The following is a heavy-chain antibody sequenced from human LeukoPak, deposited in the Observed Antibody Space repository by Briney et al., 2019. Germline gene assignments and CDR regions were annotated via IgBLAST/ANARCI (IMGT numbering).Heavy chain of an antibody. D-gene: IGHD1-26*01. J-gene: IGHJ4*02. CDR2: MNPNSGNT. V-gene: IGHV1-8*01. CDR3: ARDQGIGIAFDY. CDR1: GYTFTNYD. Sequence: ASVKVSCKASGYTFTNYDINWVRQATGQGLEWMGWMNPNSGNTGYAQKFQGRVTTTRSTSISTAYMELSSLRSEDTAVYYCARDQGIGIAFDYWGQGTLVTVSS.